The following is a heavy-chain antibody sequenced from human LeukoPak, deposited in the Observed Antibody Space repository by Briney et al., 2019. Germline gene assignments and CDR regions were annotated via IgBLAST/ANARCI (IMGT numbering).Heavy chain of an antibody. CDR3: ARVTAAAGPDY. CDR2: ISSSSTYV. CDR1: GFTFSSYS. J-gene: IGHJ4*02. D-gene: IGHD6-13*01. V-gene: IGHV3-21*01. Sequence: PGGSLRLSCAASGFTFSSYSMNWVRQAPRKGLEWVSSISSSSTYVYYADSVKGRFTISRDNAKNSLYPQMNSLRADDTAVYYCARVTAAAGPDYWGQGTLVTVSS.